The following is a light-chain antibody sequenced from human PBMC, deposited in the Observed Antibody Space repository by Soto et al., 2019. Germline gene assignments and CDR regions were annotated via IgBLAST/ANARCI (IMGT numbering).Light chain of an antibody. V-gene: IGKV1-5*03. CDR2: KAA. CDR1: QSISDL. CDR3: QQCNTYPLT. J-gene: IGKJ4*01. Sequence: DIQMTQSPSTLSASVGDRVTIACRASQSISDLLAWYQQKPGKAPKLLIYKAAGLESGVPSRFSGSGSGTEFTLTISSLQPDDFATYYCQQCNTYPLTFGGGNKVEIK.